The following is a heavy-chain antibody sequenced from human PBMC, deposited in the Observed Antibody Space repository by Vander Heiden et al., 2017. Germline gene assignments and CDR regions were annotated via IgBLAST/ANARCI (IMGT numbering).Heavy chain of an antibody. CDR2: IIPIFCTA. CDR3: ARDQRLAAAGTSHYYYYYGMDV. V-gene: IGHV1-69*01. CDR1: GGTFSSYA. D-gene: IGHD6-13*01. J-gene: IGHJ6*02. Sequence: QVQLVQSGAEVKKPGSSVKVSCKASGGTFSSYAISWVRQAPGQGLEWMGGIIPIFCTANYAQKFQGRVTITADESTSTAYMELSSLRSEDTAVYYCARDQRLAAAGTSHYYYYYGMDVWGQGTTVTVSS.